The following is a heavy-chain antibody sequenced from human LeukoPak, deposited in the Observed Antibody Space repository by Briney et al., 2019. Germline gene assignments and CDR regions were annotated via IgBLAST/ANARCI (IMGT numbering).Heavy chain of an antibody. V-gene: IGHV4-59*11. CDR2: IHSSGST. CDR1: NGSISSHS. J-gene: IGHJ4*02. Sequence: SETLSLTCAVFNGSISSHSWTWVRQPPGRGLEWIGNIHSSGSTNYNPSLKSRVTMSLDTSKNQFSLKLTSVTAADTAIFYCARLRPLLEQLLFFALDSWGQGTLVTVSS. CDR3: ARLRPLLEQLLFFALDS. D-gene: IGHD1/OR15-1a*01.